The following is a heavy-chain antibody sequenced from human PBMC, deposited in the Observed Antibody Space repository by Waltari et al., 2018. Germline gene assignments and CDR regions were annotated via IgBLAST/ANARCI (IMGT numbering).Heavy chain of an antibody. CDR2: IYYSGST. Sequence: QVQLQESGPGLVKPSETLSLTCTVSGGSISSHYWSWIRQPPGKGLEWIGYIYYSGSTNYNPSLKSRVTIAVDTSKNQCPLKLSAVTAADTAVYYCAASGGNWFDPWGQGTLVTVSS. CDR3: AASGGNWFDP. V-gene: IGHV4-59*11. D-gene: IGHD6-25*01. CDR1: GGSISSHY. J-gene: IGHJ5*02.